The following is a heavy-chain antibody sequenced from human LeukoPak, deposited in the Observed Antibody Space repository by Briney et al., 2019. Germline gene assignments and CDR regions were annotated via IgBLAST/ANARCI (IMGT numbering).Heavy chain of an antibody. D-gene: IGHD5-24*01. J-gene: IGHJ3*02. Sequence: GGSLRLSCAASRSTFSNYWMSWVRQAPGKGQEWVASIKSDGSGKFYVDSVKGRFTISRDNARNSLYLQMNRLRAEDTAVYYCARDADLGTTITGGFDIWGQGTKVTVSS. CDR2: IKSDGSGK. CDR1: RSTFSNYW. V-gene: IGHV3-7*01. CDR3: ARDADLGTTITGGFDI.